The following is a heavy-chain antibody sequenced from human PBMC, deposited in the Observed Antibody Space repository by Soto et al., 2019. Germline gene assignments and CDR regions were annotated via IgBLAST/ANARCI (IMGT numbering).Heavy chain of an antibody. V-gene: IGHV1-2*02. CDR2: INPNSGGT. D-gene: IGHD3-3*01. J-gene: IGHJ4*02. CDR1: GYTFTGYY. Sequence: GASVKVSCKASGYTFTGYYMHWVRQAPGQGLEWMGWINPNSGGTNYAQKFQGRVTMTRDTSISTAYMELSRLRSDDTAVYYCARGITIFGVVILPFVYWGQGTLVTVSS. CDR3: ARGITIFGVVILPFVY.